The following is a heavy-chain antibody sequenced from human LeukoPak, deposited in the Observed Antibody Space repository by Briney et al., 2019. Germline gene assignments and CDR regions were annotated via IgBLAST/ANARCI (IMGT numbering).Heavy chain of an antibody. J-gene: IGHJ4*02. CDR2: ISGSGGTT. V-gene: IGHV3-23*01. D-gene: IGHD5-12*01. CDR1: GFTFGIYA. Sequence: GGSLRLSCAASGFTFGIYAMSWVRQAPGKGLEWVSAISGSGGTTYYADSVKGRFTISRDSSKNTLYLQMNSLRPEDTAVYYCARARPSMWIDYWGQGTLVTVSS. CDR3: ARARPSMWIDY.